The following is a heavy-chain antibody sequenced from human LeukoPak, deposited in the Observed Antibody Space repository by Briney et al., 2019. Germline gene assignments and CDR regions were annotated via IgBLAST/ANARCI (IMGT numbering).Heavy chain of an antibody. CDR3: AKPIPSDRGVAHYYYYMDV. Sequence: PGGSLRLSCAASGFTFSSYGMSWVRQAPGKGLEWVSAISGSGGSTYYADSVKGRFTISRDNSKNTLYLQMNSLRAEDTAVYYCAKPIPSDRGVAHYYYYMDVWGKGTTVTISS. CDR1: GFTFSSYG. CDR2: ISGSGGST. V-gene: IGHV3-23*01. J-gene: IGHJ6*03. D-gene: IGHD3-10*01.